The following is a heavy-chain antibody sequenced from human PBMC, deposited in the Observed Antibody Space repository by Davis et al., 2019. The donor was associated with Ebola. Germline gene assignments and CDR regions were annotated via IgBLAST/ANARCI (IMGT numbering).Heavy chain of an antibody. D-gene: IGHD3-16*01. CDR3: ARNVGFDY. CDR2: IYSGGST. Sequence: GESLKISCAASGFTVSSNYMSWVRQAPGKGLEWVSVIYSGGSTYYADSVKGRFTISRDNSKNTLYLQMNSLRAEDTAVYYCARNVGFDYWGQGTLVTVSS. V-gene: IGHV3-66*01. J-gene: IGHJ4*02. CDR1: GFTVSSNY.